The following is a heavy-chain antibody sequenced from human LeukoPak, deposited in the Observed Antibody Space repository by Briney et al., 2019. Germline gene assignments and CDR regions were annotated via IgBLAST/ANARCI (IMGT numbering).Heavy chain of an antibody. J-gene: IGHJ4*02. CDR1: GGSISSYY. CDR3: ARVGGISDY. V-gene: IGHV4-59*01. Sequence: PSETLSLTCTVSGGSISSYYWSWIRQPPGKGLEWIGYIYYSGSTNYNPSLKSRVTISVDTSKNQFSLKLSSVTAADTAVYYCARVGGISDYWGQGTLVTVSS. D-gene: IGHD3-16*01. CDR2: IYYSGST.